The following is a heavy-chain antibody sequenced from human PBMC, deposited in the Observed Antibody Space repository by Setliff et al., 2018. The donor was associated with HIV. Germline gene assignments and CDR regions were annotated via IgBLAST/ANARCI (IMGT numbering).Heavy chain of an antibody. CDR1: GYTFTKYG. CDR2: ISANNGNT. J-gene: IGHJ4*02. D-gene: IGHD3-22*01. CDR3: ARRGYSYDTSGYYYYFDY. V-gene: IGHV1-18*01. Sequence: ASVQVSCKTSGYTFTKYGITWVRQAPGQGLEWMGWISANNGNTNYAQKFQGRVTMTTDTSTRTAYMELGNLRSDDTAVYYCARRGYSYDTSGYYYYFDYWGQGTLVTVSS.